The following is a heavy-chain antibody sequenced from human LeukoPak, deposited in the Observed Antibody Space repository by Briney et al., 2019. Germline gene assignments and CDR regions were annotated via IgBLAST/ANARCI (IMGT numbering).Heavy chain of an antibody. D-gene: IGHD4-11*01. J-gene: IGHJ6*02. Sequence: GESLKISCKGSGYSFTSYWIGWVRQLPGKGLEWMGIIYPGDSDTKYSPSFQGQVTISADKSISTAYLQWSSLKASDTAMYYCARQTTDYYYVMDVWGQGTTVTVSS. CDR2: IYPGDSDT. V-gene: IGHV5-51*01. CDR3: ARQTTDYYYVMDV. CDR1: GYSFTSYW.